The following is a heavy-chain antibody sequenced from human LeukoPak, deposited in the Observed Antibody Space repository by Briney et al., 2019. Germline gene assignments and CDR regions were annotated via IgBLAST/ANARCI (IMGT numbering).Heavy chain of an antibody. CDR1: GFTFSSYG. V-gene: IGHV3-30*18. Sequence: PGRSLRLSCAASGFTFSSYGMHWVRQAPGKGLEWVAVISYDGSNKYYADSVKGRFTISRDNSKNTLYLQMHSLRAEDTAVYYCAKDTRGYHYGMDVWGQGTTVTVSS. J-gene: IGHJ6*02. CDR2: ISYDGSNK. CDR3: AKDTRGYHYGMDV. D-gene: IGHD3-10*01.